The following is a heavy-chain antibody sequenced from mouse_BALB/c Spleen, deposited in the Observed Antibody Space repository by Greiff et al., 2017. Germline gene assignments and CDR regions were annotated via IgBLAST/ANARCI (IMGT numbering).Heavy chain of an antibody. CDR1: GFTFSDYY. D-gene: IGHD2-1*01. CDR2: ISDGGSYT. CDR3: ARDRWGNYVMDY. Sequence: EVQLVESGGGLVKPGGSLKLSCAASGFTFSDYYMYWVRQTPEKRLEWVATISDGGSYTYYPDSVKGRFTISRDNAKNNLYLQMSSLKSEDTAMYYCARDRWGNYVMDYWGQGTSVTVSS. J-gene: IGHJ4*01. V-gene: IGHV5-4*02.